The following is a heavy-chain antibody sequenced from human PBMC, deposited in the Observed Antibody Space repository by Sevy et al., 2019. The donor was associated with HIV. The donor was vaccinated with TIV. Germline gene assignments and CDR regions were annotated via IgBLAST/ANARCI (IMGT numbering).Heavy chain of an antibody. CDR1: GFTFSTSA. J-gene: IGHJ6*02. V-gene: IGHV1-58*02. CDR3: AAASTSSSGFYGMDV. CDR2: VVVGTGNT. D-gene: IGHD6-6*01. Sequence: ASVKVSCKASGFTFSTSAMQWVRQARGQHLEWIGWVVVGTGNTNYAQKFQERVTITRDMSTRTVYMELRSLRAEDTAVYYCAAASTSSSGFYGMDVWGQGTTVTVSS.